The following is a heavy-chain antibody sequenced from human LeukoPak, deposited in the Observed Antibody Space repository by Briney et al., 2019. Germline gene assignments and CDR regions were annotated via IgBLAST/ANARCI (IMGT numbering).Heavy chain of an antibody. CDR2: IYGGDSEI. V-gene: IGHV5-51*01. Sequence: AGESLKISCKGAGYRVNSYWIGWVRQMPGQGLQWMGVIYGGDSEIRYSPSFQGQVTISADKSINTAYLQWSSLKASDTAMYYCARLSEELEAHFDFWGQGTPVTVSS. CDR1: GYRVNSYW. CDR3: ARLSEELEAHFDF. D-gene: IGHD1-1*01. J-gene: IGHJ4*02.